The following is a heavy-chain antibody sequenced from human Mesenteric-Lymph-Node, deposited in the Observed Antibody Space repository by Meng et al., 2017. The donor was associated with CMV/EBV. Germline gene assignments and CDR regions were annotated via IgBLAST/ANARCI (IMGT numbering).Heavy chain of an antibody. V-gene: IGHV4-39*01. CDR3: ARPHYYGSGSSPWFDP. CDR1: GGSISSSSYY. CDR2: IYYSGST. J-gene: IGHJ5*02. Sequence: QLQLQESGPGLVKPSENLSLTSTGPGGSISSSSYYWGWIRQPPGKGLEWIGSIYYSGSTYYNPSLKSRVTISVDTSKNQFSLKLSSVTAADTAVYYCARPHYYGSGSSPWFDPWGQGTLVTVSS. D-gene: IGHD3-10*01.